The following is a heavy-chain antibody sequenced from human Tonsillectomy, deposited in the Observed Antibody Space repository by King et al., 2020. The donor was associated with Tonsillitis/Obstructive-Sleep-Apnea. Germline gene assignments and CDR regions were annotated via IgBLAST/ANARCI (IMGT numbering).Heavy chain of an antibody. J-gene: IGHJ6*03. Sequence: VQLVESGGGLVQPGGSLRLSCAASGFTFSSYWMRWVRQAPGKGLVWVSRINSDGSSTSYADSVKGRFTISRDNAKNTLYLQMNSLRAEDTAVYYCARVGGRYSSDYFMDVWGKGTTVTVSS. CDR3: ARVGGRYSSDYFMDV. CDR1: GFTFSSYW. D-gene: IGHD6-25*01. CDR2: INSDGSST. V-gene: IGHV3-74*01.